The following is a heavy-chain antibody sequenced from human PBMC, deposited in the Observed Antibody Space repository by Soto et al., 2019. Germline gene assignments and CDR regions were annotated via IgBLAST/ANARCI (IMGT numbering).Heavy chain of an antibody. CDR2: ISYDGSNK. Sequence: GGSLRLSCAASGFTFSSYAMHWVRQAPGKGLEWVAVISYDGSNKYYADSVKGRFTISRDNSKNTLYLQMNSLRAEDTAVYYCARAYSSGWYEKKLDYWGQGTLVTVSS. J-gene: IGHJ4*02. V-gene: IGHV3-30-3*01. CDR1: GFTFSSYA. D-gene: IGHD6-19*01. CDR3: ARAYSSGWYEKKLDY.